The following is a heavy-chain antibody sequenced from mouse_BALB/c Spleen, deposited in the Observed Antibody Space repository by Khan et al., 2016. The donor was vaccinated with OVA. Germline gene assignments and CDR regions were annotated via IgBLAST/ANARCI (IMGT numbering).Heavy chain of an antibody. CDR1: GFNIKDTY. CDR2: IDPPNDDS. J-gene: IGHJ3*01. Sequence: EVQLQQPGAELVKPGASVNLSCSASGFNIKDTYIHWVKQRPEQGLEWIGRIDPPNDDSKFGPKFQDKATLTADTSSNTAYLQLTSLTSEDTAVYYCATRYGNPFAYWGQGTLVSVSA. D-gene: IGHD2-1*01. V-gene: IGHV14-3*02. CDR3: ATRYGNPFAY.